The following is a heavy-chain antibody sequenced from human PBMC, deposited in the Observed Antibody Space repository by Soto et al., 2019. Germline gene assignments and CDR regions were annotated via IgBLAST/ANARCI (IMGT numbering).Heavy chain of an antibody. CDR3: AGASGGLIKN. J-gene: IGHJ4*02. D-gene: IGHD1-26*01. V-gene: IGHV3-7*04. Sequence: EVQLVESGGGLVQPGGSLRLSCAASGFTFSSYWMFWVRQAPEKGLEWVATIKQDGSETLYVDSVKGRFTISRDNAKNSLHLQIHSLRVDDTAVYFYAGASGGLIKNGGQGTLVTVSS. CDR2: IKQDGSET. CDR1: GFTFSSYW.